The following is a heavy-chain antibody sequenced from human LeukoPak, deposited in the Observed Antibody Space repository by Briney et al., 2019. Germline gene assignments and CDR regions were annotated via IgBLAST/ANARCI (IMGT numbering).Heavy chain of an antibody. V-gene: IGHV1-46*01. Sequence: ASVKVSCKASGYTFTSYYMHWVRQAPGQGLEWMGIINPSGGSTSYAQKFQGRVTMTRDTSTSTVYMELSSLRSEDTAVYYCARDPHRTDGYNNLDYWGRGTLVTVSS. J-gene: IGHJ4*02. D-gene: IGHD5-24*01. CDR3: ARDPHRTDGYNNLDY. CDR2: INPSGGST. CDR1: GYTFTSYY.